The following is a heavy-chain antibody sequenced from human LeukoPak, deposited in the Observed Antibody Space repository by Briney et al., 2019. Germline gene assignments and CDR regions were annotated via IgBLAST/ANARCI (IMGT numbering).Heavy chain of an antibody. CDR1: GFTFSSYG. CDR2: ISASGDVT. D-gene: IGHD1-1*01. V-gene: IGHV3-23*01. CDR3: AKSLFTSATGTGRAFHI. Sequence: PGGSLRLSCAASGFTFSSYGMHWVRQAPGKGLEWVSAISASGDVTFHADSLRGRFTISRDNSKSTLYLQMNGLRAEDTAIFYCAKSLFTSATGTGRAFHIWGQGTRVTVSS. J-gene: IGHJ3*02.